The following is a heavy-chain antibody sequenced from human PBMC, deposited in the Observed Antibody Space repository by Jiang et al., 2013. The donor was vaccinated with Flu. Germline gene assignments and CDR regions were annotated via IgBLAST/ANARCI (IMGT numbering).Heavy chain of an antibody. V-gene: IGHV1-46*01. Sequence: GYTFTSYYMHWVRQAPGQGLEWMGIINPSGGRHKLRTEVPGQSHHDQGHVHEHSYMELSSLRSEDTAVYYCARVGGSRGGSYSPPHLGYWGQGTLVTVSS. D-gene: IGHD1-26*01. CDR2: INPSGGRH. CDR3: ARVGGSRGGSYSPPHLGY. CDR1: GYTFTSYY. J-gene: IGHJ4*02.